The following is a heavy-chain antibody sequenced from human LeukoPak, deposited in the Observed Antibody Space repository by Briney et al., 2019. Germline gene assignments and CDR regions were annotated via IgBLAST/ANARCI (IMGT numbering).Heavy chain of an antibody. CDR1: GFTFDDYA. CDR2: ISWNSGSI. CDR3: AKEDVVVPPALDY. Sequence: GGSLRLSCAASGFTFDDYAMHWVRQAPGKGLEWVSGISWNSGSISCADSVKGRFTISRDNAKNSLYLQMNSLRAEDTALYYCAKEDVVVPPALDYWGQGTLVTVSS. J-gene: IGHJ4*02. D-gene: IGHD2-2*01. V-gene: IGHV3-9*01.